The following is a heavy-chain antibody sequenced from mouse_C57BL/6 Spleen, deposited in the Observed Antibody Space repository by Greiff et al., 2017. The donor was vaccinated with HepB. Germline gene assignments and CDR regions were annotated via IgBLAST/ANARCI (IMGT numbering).Heavy chain of an antibody. V-gene: IGHV5-17*01. CDR1: GFTFSDYG. CDR3: ARTLLLRSYFDY. J-gene: IGHJ2*01. CDR2: ISSGSSTI. D-gene: IGHD1-1*01. Sequence: DVKLQESGGGLVKPGGSLKLSCAASGFTFSDYGMHWVRQAPEKGLEWVAYISSGSSTIYYADTVKGRFTISRDNAKNTLFLQMTSLRSEDTAMYYCARTLLLRSYFDYWGQGTTLTVSS.